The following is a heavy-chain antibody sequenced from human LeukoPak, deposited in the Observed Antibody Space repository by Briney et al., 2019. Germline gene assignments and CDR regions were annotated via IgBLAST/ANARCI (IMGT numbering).Heavy chain of an antibody. J-gene: IGHJ4*02. CDR1: GDSISSSSYY. Sequence: SETLSLTCTVSGDSISSSSYYWGWIRQPPGKGLEWIGSIYYSGSTYYNPSLKSRVTISVDTSKNQFSLKLSSVTAADTAVYYCASRSDSSWYYWGQGTLVTVSS. V-gene: IGHV4-39*01. CDR3: ASRSDSSWYY. D-gene: IGHD6-13*01. CDR2: IYYSGST.